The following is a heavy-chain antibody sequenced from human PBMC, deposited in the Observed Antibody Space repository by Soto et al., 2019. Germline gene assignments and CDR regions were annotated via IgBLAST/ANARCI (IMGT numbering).Heavy chain of an antibody. Sequence: SETLSLTCSVFGGSISGYYWTWIRQPDGKGLEWIGRIYHSGTTNYNPSLKSRVTMSVDTSKNQFFLNLTSVTAEDTAVYYCAKDGRPYYYDSSGYYYELDYWGQGTLVTVSS. J-gene: IGHJ4*02. D-gene: IGHD3-22*01. CDR3: AKDGRPYYYDSSGYYYELDY. V-gene: IGHV4-4*07. CDR1: GGSISGYY. CDR2: IYHSGTT.